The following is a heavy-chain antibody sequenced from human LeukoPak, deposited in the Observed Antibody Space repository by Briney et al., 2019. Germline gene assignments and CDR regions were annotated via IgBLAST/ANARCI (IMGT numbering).Heavy chain of an antibody. Sequence: GGSLRLSCAASGFTFSNYGMHWVPQAPGKGLEWVSSIGSDYKTHYSESVKGRFAISRDNSQSTVFLQMNSLRAEDRAVYYCAKDLHYYVAMDGWGQGTAVSVSS. V-gene: IGHV3-23*01. CDR1: GFTFSNYG. D-gene: IGHD3-10*02. CDR2: IGSDYKT. CDR3: AKDLHYYVAMDG. J-gene: IGHJ6*02.